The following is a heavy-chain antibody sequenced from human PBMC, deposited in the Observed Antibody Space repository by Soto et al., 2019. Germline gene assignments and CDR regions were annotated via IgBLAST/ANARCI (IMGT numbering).Heavy chain of an antibody. D-gene: IGHD6-19*01. J-gene: IGHJ5*02. V-gene: IGHV2-26*01. Sequence: QVTLKESGPVLVKPTETLTLTCTVSGLSITDSEMGVSWIRQPPGQPLQWLAHIDSSGEKSYRTFLKSRLAISKYTSKSQIVLTMTNMDPADTATYYCARRHLAVAVSPWFDPWGQGIPVTVSS. CDR1: GLSITDSEMG. CDR3: ARRHLAVAVSPWFDP. CDR2: IDSSGEK.